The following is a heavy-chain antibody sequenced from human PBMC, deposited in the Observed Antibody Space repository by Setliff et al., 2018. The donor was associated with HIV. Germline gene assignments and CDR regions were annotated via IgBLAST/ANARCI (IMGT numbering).Heavy chain of an antibody. CDR1: SGPLSAYY. D-gene: IGHD1-1*01. Sequence: PSETLSLTCGAYSGPLSAYYWAWIRQPPGKGLEWIGEINHSGSTNYNPSLKSRVTISVDTSKNQFSLNLTSVSAADTAVYYCATVARRLEPASLVHRYMDVWGKGTTVTVTS. CDR3: ATVARRLEPASLVHRYMDV. V-gene: IGHV4-34*01. J-gene: IGHJ6*03. CDR2: INHSGST.